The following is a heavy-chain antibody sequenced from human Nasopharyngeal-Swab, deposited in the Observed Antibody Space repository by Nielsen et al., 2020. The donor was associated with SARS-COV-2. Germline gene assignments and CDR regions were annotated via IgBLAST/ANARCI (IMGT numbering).Heavy chain of an antibody. Sequence: VRQAPGKGLEWVAVISYDGSSKYYADSVKGRFTISRDNSKNTLYLQMNSLRAEDTAVYYCARGPFYYFDYWGQGTLVTVSS. CDR2: ISYDGSSK. V-gene: IGHV3-30-3*01. J-gene: IGHJ4*02. CDR3: ARGPFYYFDY.